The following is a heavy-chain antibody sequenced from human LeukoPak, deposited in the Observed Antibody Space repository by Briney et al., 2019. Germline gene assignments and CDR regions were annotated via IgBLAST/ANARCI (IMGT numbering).Heavy chain of an antibody. CDR3: AAPSRIQLDY. D-gene: IGHD5-18*01. CDR2: IVVGSGNT. V-gene: IGHV1-58*01. CDR1: GFTFTSSA. Sequence: ASVKVSCKASGFTFTSSAVQWVRQARGRRLEWIGWIVVGSGNTNYAQMFQGRVTITRDMSTSTAYMELSSLGSEDTAVYYCAAPSRIQLDYWGQGTPVTVSS. J-gene: IGHJ4*02.